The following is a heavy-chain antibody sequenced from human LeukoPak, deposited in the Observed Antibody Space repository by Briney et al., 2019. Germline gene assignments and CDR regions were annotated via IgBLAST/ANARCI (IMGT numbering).Heavy chain of an antibody. V-gene: IGHV1-18*01. CDR3: ASTIFGVVILNY. CDR2: ISAYNGNT. D-gene: IGHD3-3*01. Sequence: ASVKVSGKASGYTFTSYGISWVRQAPGQGLEWMGWISAYNGNTNYAQKLQGRVTMTTDTSTSTAYMELRSLRSDDTAVYYCASTIFGVVILNYWGQGTLVTVSS. CDR1: GYTFTSYG. J-gene: IGHJ4*02.